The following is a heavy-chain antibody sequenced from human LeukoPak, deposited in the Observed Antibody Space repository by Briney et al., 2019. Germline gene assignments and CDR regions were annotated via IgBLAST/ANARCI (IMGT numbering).Heavy chain of an antibody. D-gene: IGHD2-21*01. CDR3: ARDRDIVVVIAMDYYYYMDV. Sequence: GGSLRLSCAASGFNIKNNYMTWVRQAPGKGLECVSIIYSGGTTYYADSVKGRFTISTDTSNNTLYLQMNSLRADDTAVYYCARDRDIVVVIAMDYYYYMDVWGKGTTVTVSS. J-gene: IGHJ6*03. CDR1: GFNIKNNY. V-gene: IGHV3-53*01. CDR2: IYSGGTT.